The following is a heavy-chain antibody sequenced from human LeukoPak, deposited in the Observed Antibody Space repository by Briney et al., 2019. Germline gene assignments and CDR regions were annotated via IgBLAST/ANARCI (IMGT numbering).Heavy chain of an antibody. CDR3: AKDSPKKEYGSGSYYESGLAGFDY. J-gene: IGHJ4*02. D-gene: IGHD3-10*01. Sequence: PGGSLRLSCAASGFTFSSYAMSWVRQAPGKGLEWVSLISASGGSTYYADSVKGRFTISRDNSKNTLYLQMNSLRAEDTAVYHCAKDSPKKEYGSGSYYESGLAGFDYWGQGILVTVSS. V-gene: IGHV3-23*01. CDR2: ISASGGST. CDR1: GFTFSSYA.